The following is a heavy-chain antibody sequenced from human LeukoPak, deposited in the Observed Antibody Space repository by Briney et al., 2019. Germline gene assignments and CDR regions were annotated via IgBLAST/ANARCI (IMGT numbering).Heavy chain of an antibody. V-gene: IGHV1-69*01. CDR2: IIPIFDTA. Sequence: SVKVSCKASGGTFTSYSISWVRQAPGQGLEWMGGIIPIFDTADYAQKFQGRVTITADESTSTAYMELSSLRSEDTAVFYCARISLGAIWGYYYGKDVWGQGTTVTVSS. CDR3: ARISLGAIWGYYYGKDV. J-gene: IGHJ6*02. CDR1: GGTFTSYS. D-gene: IGHD1-26*01.